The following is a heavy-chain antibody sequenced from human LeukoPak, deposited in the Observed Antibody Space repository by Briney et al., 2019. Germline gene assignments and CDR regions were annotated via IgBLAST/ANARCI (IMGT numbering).Heavy chain of an antibody. CDR3: AKGGIQLWSEFDY. Sequence: EGSLRLSCAASGFTFSSYAMSWVRQAPGKGLEWVSAISGSGGSTYYADSVKGRFTISRDNSKNTLYLQMNSLRAEDTAVYYCAKGGIQLWSEFDYWGQGTLVTVSS. J-gene: IGHJ4*02. CDR1: GFTFSSYA. V-gene: IGHV3-23*01. CDR2: ISGSGGST. D-gene: IGHD5-18*01.